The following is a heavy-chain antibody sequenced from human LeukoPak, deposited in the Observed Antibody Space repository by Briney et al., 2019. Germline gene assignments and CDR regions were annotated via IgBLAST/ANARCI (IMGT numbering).Heavy chain of an antibody. Sequence: PSETLSLTCTVSGGSISSSIYYWGWIRQPPGKGLEWIGGIYYSGSTYYNPSLKSRVTISVDTSKNQFSLKLGSVTAADTAVYYCAREGYYYYYMDVWGKGTTVTVSS. V-gene: IGHV4-39*07. J-gene: IGHJ6*03. CDR3: AREGYYYYYMDV. CDR2: IYYSGST. CDR1: GGSISSSIYY.